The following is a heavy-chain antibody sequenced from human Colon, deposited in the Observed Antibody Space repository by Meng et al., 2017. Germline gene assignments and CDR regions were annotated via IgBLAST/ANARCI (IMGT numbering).Heavy chain of an antibody. CDR3: VRQGMTSYSWGY. J-gene: IGHJ4*02. Sequence: VQLQESGPGLVKPSGTRSLTCAVSSGPISSSNWWSWVRQPPGKGLEWIGEISQSGTTYYNPSLKSRVTITGDWSKNQFSLNLNSVTAADTALYYCVRQGMTSYSWGYWGQGTLVTVSS. CDR1: SGPISSSNW. V-gene: IGHV4-4*02. D-gene: IGHD3-9*01. CDR2: ISQSGTT.